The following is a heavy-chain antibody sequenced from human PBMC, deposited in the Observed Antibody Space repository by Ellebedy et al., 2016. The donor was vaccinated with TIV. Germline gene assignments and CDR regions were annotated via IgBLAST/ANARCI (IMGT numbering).Heavy chain of an antibody. Sequence: SETLSLTCAVSCGSISSSNWWSWVRQPPGKGLEWIGEIYHSGSTNYNPSLKSRVTISVDKSKNQFSLKLSSVTAADTAVYYCARGYYDFWRSDYYGMDVWGQGTTVTVSS. V-gene: IGHV4-4*02. CDR3: ARGYYDFWRSDYYGMDV. J-gene: IGHJ6*02. D-gene: IGHD3-3*01. CDR1: CGSISSSNW. CDR2: IYHSGST.